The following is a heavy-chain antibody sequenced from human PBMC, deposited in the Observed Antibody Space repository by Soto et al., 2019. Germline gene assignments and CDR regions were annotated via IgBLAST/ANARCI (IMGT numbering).Heavy chain of an antibody. CDR2: ISGSGGST. V-gene: IGHV3-23*01. D-gene: IGHD6-13*01. CDR3: AKMYSSSWYPAFFNY. J-gene: IGHJ4*02. CDR1: GFTFSSYA. Sequence: GESLKISCAASGFTFSSYAMSWVRQAPGKGLEWVSAISGSGGSTYYADSVKGRFTISRDNSKNTLYLQMNSLRAEDTAVYYCAKMYSSSWYPAFFNYWGQGTLVTVSS.